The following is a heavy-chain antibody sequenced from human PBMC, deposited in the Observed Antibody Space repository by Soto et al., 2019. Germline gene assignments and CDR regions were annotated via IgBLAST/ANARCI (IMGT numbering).Heavy chain of an antibody. CDR1: GFTFSSYS. J-gene: IGHJ4*02. CDR3: ARDPGMYYDILTGYYL. Sequence: LRLSCAASGFTFSSYSMNWVRQAPGKGLEWVSSISSSSSYIYYADSVKGRFTISRDNAKNSLYLQMNSLRAEDTAVYYCARDPGMYYDILTGYYLGGQGALVTVSS. D-gene: IGHD3-9*01. V-gene: IGHV3-21*01. CDR2: ISSSSSYI.